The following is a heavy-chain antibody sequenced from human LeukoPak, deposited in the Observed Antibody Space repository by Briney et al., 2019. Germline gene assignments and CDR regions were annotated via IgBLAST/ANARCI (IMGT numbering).Heavy chain of an antibody. Sequence: GGSLRLSCAASRFTFSSYAMSWVRQAPGKGLEWVSGISGSGGSTYYADSVKGRFTISRGNSKNTLYLQVNSLRAEDTAVYYCAKEDQQMVYYFDHWGQGTLVTVSS. V-gene: IGHV3-23*01. CDR1: RFTFSSYA. J-gene: IGHJ4*02. CDR3: AKEDQQMVYYFDH. D-gene: IGHD6-13*01. CDR2: ISGSGGST.